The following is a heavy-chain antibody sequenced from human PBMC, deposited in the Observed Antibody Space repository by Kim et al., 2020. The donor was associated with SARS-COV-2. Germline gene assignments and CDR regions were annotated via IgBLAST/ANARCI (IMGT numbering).Heavy chain of an antibody. CDR3: ARPAPEDGGGMDV. V-gene: IGHV1-8*01. D-gene: IGHD3-10*01. J-gene: IGHJ6*02. Sequence: GYAQKYQGSVNMTRNTSISTAYMELSSRRSEDTAVYYCARPAPEDGGGMDVWGQGTTVTVSS.